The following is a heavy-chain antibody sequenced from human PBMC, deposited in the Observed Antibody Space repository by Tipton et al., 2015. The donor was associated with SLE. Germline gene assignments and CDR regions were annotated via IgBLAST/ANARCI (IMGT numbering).Heavy chain of an antibody. CDR2: IIPTIGIT. D-gene: IGHD2-2*01. CDR1: GDTFNTYA. J-gene: IGHJ4*02. CDR3: ERGRDQLPTSDY. V-gene: IGHV1-69*05. Sequence: QSGAEVREPGSSVKVSCKASGDTFNTYAFTWERQAPGQGLEWMGAIIPTIGITKYAQDFQDRVTISTDESTNTAYRELISLPSDDTAVYLCERGRDQLPTSDYWGQGTLVTISS.